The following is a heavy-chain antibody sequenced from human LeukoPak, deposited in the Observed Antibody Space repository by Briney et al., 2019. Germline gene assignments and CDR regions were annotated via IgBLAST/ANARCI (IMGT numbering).Heavy chain of an antibody. J-gene: IGHJ3*02. Sequence: GGSLRLSCAASGFTFNNYWMSWVRQAQGKGLEWVANIKQDGSEKFYVDSVKGRFTISRDNAKNSLYLQMNSLRAEDTAVYYCASRVVTATFDAFGIWGQGTMVTVSS. V-gene: IGHV3-7*01. D-gene: IGHD2-21*02. CDR2: IKQDGSEK. CDR3: ASRVVTATFDAFGI. CDR1: GFTFNNYW.